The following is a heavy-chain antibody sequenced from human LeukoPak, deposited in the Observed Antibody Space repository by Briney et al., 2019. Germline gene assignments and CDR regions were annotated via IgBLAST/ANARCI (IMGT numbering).Heavy chain of an antibody. CDR2: ISAYNGNT. V-gene: IGHV1-18*01. CDR3: AASPGGYSYGEFDD. D-gene: IGHD5-18*01. CDR1: VYTFTSYG. Sequence: ASVTVSFKSSVYTFTSYGISWVRQARRHGREGMGWISAYNGNTNYAKTLHGRVTMTTDTSTSTAYMELRSLRSDAAAVYYYAASPGGYSYGEFDDWGKGTLVTVSS. J-gene: IGHJ4*02.